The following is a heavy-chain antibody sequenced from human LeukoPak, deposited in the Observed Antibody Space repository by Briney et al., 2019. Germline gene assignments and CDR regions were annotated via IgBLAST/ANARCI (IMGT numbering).Heavy chain of an antibody. D-gene: IGHD1-14*01. V-gene: IGHV3-64*02. J-gene: IGHJ4*02. Sequence: DSVKGRFTISGDNSKNTLYLQMGSLRVEDMAVYYCARASSTGPPDYWGQGTLVTVSS. CDR3: ARASSTGPPDY.